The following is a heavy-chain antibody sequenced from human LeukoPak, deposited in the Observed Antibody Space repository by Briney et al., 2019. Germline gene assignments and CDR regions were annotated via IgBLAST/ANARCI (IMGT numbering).Heavy chain of an antibody. Sequence: GGSLRLSCAASGFTFSSYAMSWVRQAPGKGLEWVSAISGSGGSTYYADSVKGRFTISRDNSKNTLYLQMNSLRAEDTAVYYCAKGLAAAHYYDSSGYYYWGQGTLVTVSS. CDR1: GFTFSSYA. CDR2: ISGSGGST. J-gene: IGHJ4*02. D-gene: IGHD3-22*01. V-gene: IGHV3-23*01. CDR3: AKGLAAAHYYDSSGYYY.